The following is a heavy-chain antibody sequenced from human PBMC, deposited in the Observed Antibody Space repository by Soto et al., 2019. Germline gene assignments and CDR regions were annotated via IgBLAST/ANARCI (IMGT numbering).Heavy chain of an antibody. CDR1: GGSICSSSYY. CDR2: IYYSGST. J-gene: IGHJ3*02. D-gene: IGHD3-16*01. Sequence: SSETLSLTCTVPGGSICSSSYYWGWIRQPPGKGLEWIGSIYYSGSTYYNPSLKSRVTISVDTSKNQFSLKLSSVTAADTAVYYCARQRTPWGAFDIWGQGTMVTVSS. V-gene: IGHV4-39*01. CDR3: ARQRTPWGAFDI.